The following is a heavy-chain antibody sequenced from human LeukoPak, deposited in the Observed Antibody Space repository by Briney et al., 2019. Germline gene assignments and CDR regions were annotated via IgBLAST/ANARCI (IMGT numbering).Heavy chain of an antibody. D-gene: IGHD3-9*01. V-gene: IGHV4-59*12. J-gene: IGHJ4*02. CDR2: IYYSGST. CDR3: ARVVYDILTGYSPFDY. Sequence: PSETLSLTCTVSGGSISIYYWSWIRQPPGKGLEWIGYIYYSGSTNYNPSLKSRVTISVDTSKNQFSLKLSSVTAADTAVYYCARVVYDILTGYSPFDYWGQGTLVTVSS. CDR1: GGSISIYY.